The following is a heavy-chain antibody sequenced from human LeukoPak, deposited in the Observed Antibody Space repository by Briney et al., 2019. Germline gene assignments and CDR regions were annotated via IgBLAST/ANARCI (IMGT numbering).Heavy chain of an antibody. J-gene: IGHJ4*02. Sequence: SVKVSCKASGCTFSSYAINWVRQAPGQGLEWMGGIIPIFGTTNYAQKFQGRVTITADESTSTAYMELTSLRSEDTAVYYCARTSIVAARPRGLDYWGQGTLVTVSS. CDR2: IIPIFGTT. D-gene: IGHD6-13*01. CDR3: ARTSIVAARPRGLDY. V-gene: IGHV1-69*01. CDR1: GCTFSSYA.